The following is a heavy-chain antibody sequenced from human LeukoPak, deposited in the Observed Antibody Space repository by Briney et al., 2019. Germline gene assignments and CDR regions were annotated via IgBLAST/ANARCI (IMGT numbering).Heavy chain of an antibody. CDR2: IIPILGIA. Sequence: GASVKVSCKASGGTFSSYAISWVRQAPGQGLEWMGRIIPILGIANYAQKFQGRVTITADKSTSTAYMELSSLSSEDTAVYYCARDQGVTDPPPYGLDVWGQGTTVTVSS. CDR1: GGTFSSYA. D-gene: IGHD3-10*01. CDR3: ARDQGVTDPPPYGLDV. V-gene: IGHV1-69*04. J-gene: IGHJ6*02.